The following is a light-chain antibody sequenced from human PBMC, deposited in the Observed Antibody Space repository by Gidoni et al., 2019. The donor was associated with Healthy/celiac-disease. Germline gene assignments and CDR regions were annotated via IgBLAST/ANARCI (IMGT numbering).Light chain of an antibody. Sequence: QSVLTQPPSASGTPGQRVTVSCSGSSSNIGSNYVYWYQQLPGTAPKLLIYRDNQRPSWFLDRFSCSKSGTSASLAISGLRSEDEADYYCAAWDDILSGVLFGGGTKLTGL. J-gene: IGLJ2*01. CDR2: RDN. CDR3: AAWDDILSGVL. CDR1: SSNIGSNY. V-gene: IGLV1-47*01.